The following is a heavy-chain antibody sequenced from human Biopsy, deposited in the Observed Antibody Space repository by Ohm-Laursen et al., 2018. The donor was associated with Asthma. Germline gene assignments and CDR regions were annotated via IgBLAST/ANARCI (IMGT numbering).Heavy chain of an antibody. CDR2: IMTVFGTT. CDR1: GGTFSNFA. Sequence: SSVKVSCKAPGGTFSNFAINWVRQAPGQGLEWLGGIMTVFGTTNYPQKFQGRVTITADESTSTAYVEVTSLRSEDTAIYYCARCQVGYSSGWSLLLKKIYYSGMDVWGQGTAVTVSS. V-gene: IGHV1-69*01. CDR3: ARCQVGYSSGWSLLLKKIYYSGMDV. D-gene: IGHD6-19*01. J-gene: IGHJ6*02.